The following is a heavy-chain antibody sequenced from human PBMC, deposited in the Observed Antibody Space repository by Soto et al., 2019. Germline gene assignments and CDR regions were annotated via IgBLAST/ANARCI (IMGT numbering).Heavy chain of an antibody. V-gene: IGHV3-33*01. CDR2: IWYDGSNK. CDR1: GFTFSSYG. J-gene: IGHJ6*02. Sequence: QVQLVESGGGVVQPGRSLRLSCAASGFTFSSYGMHWVRQAPGKGLEWVAVIWYDGSNKYYADSVKGRFTISRDKSKNELYLQMNSLRAEDTAVYYCAREGSWAYYYYYGRDVWGQGTTVTVCS. CDR3: AREGSWAYYYYYGRDV. D-gene: IGHD3-10*01.